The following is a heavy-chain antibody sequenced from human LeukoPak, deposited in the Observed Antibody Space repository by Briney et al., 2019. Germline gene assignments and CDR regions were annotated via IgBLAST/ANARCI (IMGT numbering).Heavy chain of an antibody. V-gene: IGHV4-59*01. CDR1: GGSISSYY. J-gene: IGHJ4*02. D-gene: IGHD5-18*01. Sequence: PSETLSLTCTVSGGSISSYYWSWIRQPPGKGLEWIGYIYYSGSTNYNPSLKSRVTISVDTSKNQFSLKLSSVTAADTAVYYCARYSYGNHFDYWGQGTLVTVSS. CDR2: IYYSGST. CDR3: ARYSYGNHFDY.